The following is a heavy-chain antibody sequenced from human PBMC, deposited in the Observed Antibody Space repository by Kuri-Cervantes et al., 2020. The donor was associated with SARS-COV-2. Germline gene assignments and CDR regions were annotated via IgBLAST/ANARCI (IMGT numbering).Heavy chain of an antibody. Sequence: GSLRLSCAVSGYSISSGYYWGWIRQPPGKGLEWIGSIYHSGSTYYNPSLKSRVTISVDTSKNQFSLKLSSVTAADTAVYYCARQGGXXSSSLDYWGQGTLVTVSS. D-gene: IGHD6-6*01. CDR3: ARQGGXXSSSLDY. J-gene: IGHJ4*02. CDR1: GYSISSGYY. V-gene: IGHV4-38-2*01. CDR2: IYHSGST.